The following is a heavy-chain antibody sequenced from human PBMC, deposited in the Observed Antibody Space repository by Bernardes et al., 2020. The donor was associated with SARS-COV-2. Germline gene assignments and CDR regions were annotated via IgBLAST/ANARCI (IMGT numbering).Heavy chain of an antibody. CDR3: AKGEWYSSGWVHHYFDY. D-gene: IGHD6-19*01. Sequence: GGSLRLSCAASGFTFSSYGMHWVRQAPGKGLARVAVISYDGSDKYYADSLKGRFTISRDNSKNTLYLQMNSLRAEDTAVYYCAKGEWYSSGWVHHYFDYWGQGTLVTVSS. CDR1: GFTFSSYG. V-gene: IGHV3-30*18. CDR2: ISYDGSDK. J-gene: IGHJ4*02.